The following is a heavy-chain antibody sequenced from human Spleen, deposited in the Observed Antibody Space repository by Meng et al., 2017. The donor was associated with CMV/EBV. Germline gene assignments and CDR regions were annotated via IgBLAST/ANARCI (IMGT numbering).Heavy chain of an antibody. CDR2: ISTSSSYI. J-gene: IGHJ4*02. CDR3: ARGPPMDY. CDR1: GGSISSYY. D-gene: IGHD2-2*01. Sequence: ETLSLTCTVSGGSISSYYWSWVRQAPGKGLEWVSSISTSSSYIYFADSVKGRFTISRDNAKNSLYLQMNSLRAEDTAVYYCARGPPMDYWGQGTLVTVSS. V-gene: IGHV3-21*01.